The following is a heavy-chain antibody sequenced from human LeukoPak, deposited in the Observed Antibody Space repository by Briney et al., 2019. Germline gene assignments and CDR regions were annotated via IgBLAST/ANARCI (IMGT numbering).Heavy chain of an antibody. CDR2: ISSSSSYI. CDR1: GFPFTSYS. J-gene: IGHJ4*02. V-gene: IGHV3-21*01. D-gene: IGHD5-12*01. CDR3: ARDEYSGYDDY. Sequence: GGSLRLSCAASGFPFTSYSMNWVRQAPGKGLEWVSSISSSSSYIYYADSVKGRFTISRDNAKNSLYLQMNSLRAEDTAVYYCARDEYSGYDDYWGQGTLVTVSS.